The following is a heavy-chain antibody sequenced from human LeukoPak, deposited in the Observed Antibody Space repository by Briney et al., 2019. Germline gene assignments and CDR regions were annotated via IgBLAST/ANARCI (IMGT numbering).Heavy chain of an antibody. Sequence: ASVKVSCKASGYTFTGYYMHWVRQAPGQGLEWMGWINPNSGGTNYAQKLQGRVTMTRDTSISTAYMELSRLTDDDTAVYYCARVQGWVWNFSSDYYMDVWGNGTTVIVSS. D-gene: IGHD1-7*01. CDR2: INPNSGGT. V-gene: IGHV1-2*02. CDR3: ARVQGWVWNFSSDYYMDV. CDR1: GYTFTGYY. J-gene: IGHJ6*03.